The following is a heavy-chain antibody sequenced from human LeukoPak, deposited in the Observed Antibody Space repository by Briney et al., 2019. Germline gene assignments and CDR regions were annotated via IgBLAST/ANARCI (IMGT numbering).Heavy chain of an antibody. Sequence: SETLSLTCTVSGGSISSGNYYWSWVRQPAGKGLEWIGRIYTSGSTNYNPSLKSRVTMSVDTSKNQFSLKLSSVTGADTTVYYCATHGGGWFDPWGQATLVTVSS. CDR2: IYTSGST. D-gene: IGHD3-10*01. CDR1: GGSISSGNYY. V-gene: IGHV4-61*02. J-gene: IGHJ5*02. CDR3: ATHGGGWFDP.